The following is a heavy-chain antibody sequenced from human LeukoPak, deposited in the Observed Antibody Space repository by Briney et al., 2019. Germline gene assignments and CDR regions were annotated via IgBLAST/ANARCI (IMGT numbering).Heavy chain of an antibody. D-gene: IGHD2-2*01. CDR3: AKAGYCATTGCPDYYYMDV. V-gene: IGHV3-30*02. CDR1: GFTFSSYA. J-gene: IGHJ6*03. CDR2: IRYDGSNK. Sequence: PGGSLRLSCAASGFTFSSYAMHWVRQAPGKGLEGVAFIRYDGSNKFYADSVKGRFTISRDTSKNTLYLQMNSLRTEDSAIYYCAKAGYCATTGCPDYYYMDVWGGGTTVTVSS.